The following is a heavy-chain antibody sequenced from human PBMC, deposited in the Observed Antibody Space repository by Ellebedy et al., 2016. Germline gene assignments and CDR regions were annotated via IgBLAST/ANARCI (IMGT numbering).Heavy chain of an antibody. D-gene: IGHD2-15*01. J-gene: IGHJ5*02. CDR3: ARVKSKYCSGGNCYFYNWFDP. V-gene: IGHV1-8*01. CDR2: MNPNSGNT. CDR1: GYTFTSYD. Sequence: ASVKVSXXASGYTFTSYDINWVRQATGQGLEWMGWMNPNSGNTGYAQKFQGRVTMTRDTSISTAYMELSSLRSEDTAVYYCARVKSKYCSGGNCYFYNWFDPWGQGTLVTVSS.